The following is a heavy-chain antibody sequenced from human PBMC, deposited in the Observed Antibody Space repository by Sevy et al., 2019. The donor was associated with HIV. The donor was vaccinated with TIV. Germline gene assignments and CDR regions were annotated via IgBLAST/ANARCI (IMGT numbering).Heavy chain of an antibody. D-gene: IGHD1-26*01. J-gene: IGHJ4*02. CDR3: AGENAWGRGYS. CDR1: GGSITSLH. Sequence: SETLSLTCIVSGGSITSLHWNWIRQPPGKGLEWIANIYYNGHINYNPSLKSRVTLSLDTSKNQFSLRLSSVTAADTAMYYCAGENAWGRGYSWGQGTLVTVSS. CDR2: IYYNGHI. V-gene: IGHV4-59*08.